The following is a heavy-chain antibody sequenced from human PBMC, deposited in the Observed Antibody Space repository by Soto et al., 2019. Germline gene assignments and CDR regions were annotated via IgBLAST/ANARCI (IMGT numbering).Heavy chain of an antibody. CDR1: GGSFSGYY. Sequence: SETLSLTCAVYGGSFSGYYWTCIRRPPGTGLEWSGEINHSGSTNYNPSLKSRVTISVDTSKNQFSLKLTSVTAADTAVYYCARDKTTGLFDYWGQGTLVTVS. D-gene: IGHD1-7*01. CDR2: INHSGST. V-gene: IGHV4-34*01. J-gene: IGHJ4*02. CDR3: ARDKTTGLFDY.